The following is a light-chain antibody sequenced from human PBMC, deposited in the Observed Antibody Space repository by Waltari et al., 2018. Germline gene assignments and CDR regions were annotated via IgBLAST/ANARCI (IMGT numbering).Light chain of an antibody. J-gene: IGLJ3*02. CDR1: SGHRTNT. Sequence: QLVLTQSPSASASLGASAKLPCTLSSGHRTNTIAWLQQQLAKGPRYLMNVNSDGSHNKGVGMPDRFSGSSSGPERYLTISSLQAEEEAGYCCQSGGHGTWVFGGGTRLTVL. V-gene: IGLV4-69*01. CDR3: QSGGHGTWV. CDR2: VNSDGSH.